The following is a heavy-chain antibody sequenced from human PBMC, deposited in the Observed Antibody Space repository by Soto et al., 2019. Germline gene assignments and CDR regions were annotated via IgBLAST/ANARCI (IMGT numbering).Heavy chain of an antibody. CDR2: VYHTGRT. J-gene: IGHJ4*02. V-gene: IGHV4-61*01. D-gene: IGHD2-15*01. CDR3: ARDIAYLDS. CDR1: GGSFKSGSYS. Sequence: SETLSLTCTVSGGSFKSGSYSWSWIRQPPGKGLEWIGYVYHTGRTSYNPSLKSRVSISMDTSKNQFSLNLDSVTAADTAEYFCARDIAYLDSWGQGTMVAVAS.